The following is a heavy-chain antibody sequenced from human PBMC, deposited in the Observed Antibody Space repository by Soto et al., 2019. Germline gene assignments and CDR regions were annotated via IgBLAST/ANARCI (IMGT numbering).Heavy chain of an antibody. J-gene: IGHJ6*02. CDR1: GGSISSSNW. Sequence: QVQLQESGPGLVKPSGTLSLTCAVSGGSISSSNWWSWVRQPPGKGLEWIGEIYHSGSTNYNPSLKRRVTISVDKSKNQFSLKLSSVTAADTAVYYYARVSGSYYYGMDVWGQGTTVTVSS. D-gene: IGHD1-26*01. CDR3: ARVSGSYYYGMDV. V-gene: IGHV4-4*02. CDR2: IYHSGST.